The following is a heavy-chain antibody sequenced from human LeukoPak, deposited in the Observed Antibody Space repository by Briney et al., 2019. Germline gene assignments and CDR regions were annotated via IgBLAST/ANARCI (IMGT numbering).Heavy chain of an antibody. CDR1: GFTFSSYS. V-gene: IGHV3-21*01. D-gene: IGHD1-26*01. Sequence: PGASLRLSCAASGFTFSSYSMNWVRQAPGKGLEWVSSISSSSSYIYYADSVKGRFTISRDNAKNSLYMQMNCLRAEDTAVYYCASVIVGATRGDYWGQGTLVTVSS. CDR3: ASVIVGATRGDY. CDR2: ISSSSSYI. J-gene: IGHJ4*02.